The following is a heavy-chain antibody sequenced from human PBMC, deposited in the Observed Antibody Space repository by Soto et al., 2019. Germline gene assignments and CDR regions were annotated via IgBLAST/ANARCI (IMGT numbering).Heavy chain of an antibody. J-gene: IGHJ4*02. CDR2: ISGSGGST. V-gene: IGHV3-23*01. CDR1: GFTFSSYA. D-gene: IGHD4-17*01. CDR3: ANGGNYDDGDQYYFDY. Sequence: GGSLRLSCAASGFTFSSYAMSWVRQAPGQGLEWVSAISGSGGSTYYADSVKGRFTISRDNSKNTLYLQMNSLRAEDTAVYYCANGGNYDDGDQYYFDYWGQGTLVTVSS.